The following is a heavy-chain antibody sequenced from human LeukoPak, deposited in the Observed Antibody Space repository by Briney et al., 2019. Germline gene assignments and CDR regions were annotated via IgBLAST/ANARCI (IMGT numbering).Heavy chain of an antibody. CDR2: IKYDGRER. CDR1: GFTFSSYC. CDR3: ARDHSEPGVFFDL. J-gene: IGHJ4*02. Sequence: PGGSLRLSCAAAGFTFSSYCMAWVRQAPGRGLEWVANIKYDGRERYYVDSVKGRFTISRDNAKNPLYLQMNSLRVEDTAVYYCARDHSEPGVFFDLWGRGSLVTVSS. D-gene: IGHD1-14*01. V-gene: IGHV3-7*05.